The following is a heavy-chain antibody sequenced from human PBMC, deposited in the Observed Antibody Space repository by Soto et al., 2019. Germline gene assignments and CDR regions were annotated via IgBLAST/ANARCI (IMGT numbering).Heavy chain of an antibody. V-gene: IGHV4-31*03. Sequence: QVQLQESGPGLVKPSQTLSLTCTVSGGSISSGGYYWSWIRQHPGKGLEWIGYIYYSGNTYYNPSLKSRVTISVDTSKNQFSLKLSSVTAADTAVYYCAGEDLTRDYSDAFDIWGQGTMVTVSS. CDR2: IYYSGNT. CDR1: GGSISSGGYY. CDR3: AGEDLTRDYSDAFDI. D-gene: IGHD4-4*01. J-gene: IGHJ3*02.